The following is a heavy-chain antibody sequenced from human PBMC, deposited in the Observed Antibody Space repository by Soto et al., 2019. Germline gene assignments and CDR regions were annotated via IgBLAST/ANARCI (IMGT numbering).Heavy chain of an antibody. V-gene: IGHV3-23*01. CDR2: ISGSGCGT. CDR1: GFTFSSYA. D-gene: IGHD3-22*01. J-gene: IGHJ3*02. Sequence: PGGSLRLSCAASGFTFSSYAMSWVRQAPGKGLEWVAAISGSGCGTYYADAVKGRFTISRDNSKNTLYLQMNSLRAEDTAVYYCAKDYYDSSGYYYGIDAFDIWGQGTMVTVSS. CDR3: AKDYYDSSGYYYGIDAFDI.